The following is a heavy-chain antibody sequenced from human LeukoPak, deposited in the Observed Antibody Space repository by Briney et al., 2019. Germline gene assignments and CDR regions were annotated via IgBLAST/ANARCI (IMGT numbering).Heavy chain of an antibody. CDR1: GGSISSYY. D-gene: IGHD6-19*01. Sequence: SQTLSLTCTVSGGSISSYYWSWIRQPAGKGLEWIGRIYTSGSTNYNPSLKSRVTMSADTSKNQFSLKLSSVTAADTAVYYCARVRYSSGWYPSDYFDYWGQGTLVTVSS. CDR2: IYTSGST. V-gene: IGHV4-4*07. J-gene: IGHJ4*02. CDR3: ARVRYSSGWYPSDYFDY.